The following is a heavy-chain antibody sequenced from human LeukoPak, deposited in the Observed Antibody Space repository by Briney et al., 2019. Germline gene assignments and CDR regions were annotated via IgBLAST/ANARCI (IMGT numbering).Heavy chain of an antibody. J-gene: IGHJ4*02. Sequence: PSETLSLTCTVSGGSISSGSYYWSWIRQPAGKGLEWIGRIYTSRSTNYNPSLKSRVTISVDTSKNQFSLKLSSVTAADTAVYYCARGPNSSSWYFDYWGQGTLVTVSS. CDR3: ARGPNSSSWYFDY. V-gene: IGHV4-61*02. CDR1: GGSISSGSYY. D-gene: IGHD6-13*01. CDR2: IYTSRST.